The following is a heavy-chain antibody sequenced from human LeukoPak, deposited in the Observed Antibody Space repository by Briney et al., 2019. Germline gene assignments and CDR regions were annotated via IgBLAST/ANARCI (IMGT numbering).Heavy chain of an antibody. CDR1: GFTFSSYG. CDR3: AKEGLHYDILTGSIYYYGMDV. CDR2: ISYDGSNK. D-gene: IGHD3-9*01. V-gene: IGHV3-30*18. J-gene: IGHJ6*02. Sequence: PGGSLRLSCAASGFTFSSYGMHWVRQAPGKGLEWVAVISYDGSNKYYADSVKGRFTISRDNSKNTLYLQMNSLRAADTAVYYCAKEGLHYDILTGSIYYYGMDVWGQGTTVTVSS.